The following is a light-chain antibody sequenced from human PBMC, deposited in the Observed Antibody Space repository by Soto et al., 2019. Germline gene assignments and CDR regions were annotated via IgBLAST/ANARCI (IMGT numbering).Light chain of an antibody. CDR3: CSYAGSSLWV. CDR1: SSDVGGSNY. Sequence: QSALTQPRSVSGSPGQAVTISCTGTSSDVGGSNYVSWYQQHPGKAPKLVIYDVTRRPSGVSDRFSGSKSGNTASLTISGLQAEDEADYYCCSYAGSSLWVFGGGTKVTVL. CDR2: DVT. V-gene: IGLV2-11*01. J-gene: IGLJ3*02.